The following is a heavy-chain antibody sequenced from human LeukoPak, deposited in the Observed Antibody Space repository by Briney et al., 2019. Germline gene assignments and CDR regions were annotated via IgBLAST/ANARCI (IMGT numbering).Heavy chain of an antibody. Sequence: GGSLRLSCVASGFTFSSHGMNWVRQAPGKGLEWVSSISITSSYIYYADSVKGRFTISRDNARNSLYLQISSLRAEDTAVYYCARVIGYYDSYGMDVWGQGTLVTVSS. CDR2: ISITSSYI. CDR3: ARVIGYYDSYGMDV. V-gene: IGHV3-21*01. J-gene: IGHJ6*02. D-gene: IGHD3-22*01. CDR1: GFTFSSHG.